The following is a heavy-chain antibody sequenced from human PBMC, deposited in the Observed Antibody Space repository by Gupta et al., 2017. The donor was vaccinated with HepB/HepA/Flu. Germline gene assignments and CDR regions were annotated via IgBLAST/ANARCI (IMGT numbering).Heavy chain of an antibody. D-gene: IGHD3-16*02. V-gene: IGHV4-34*01. Sequence: GAGLLKPSETLSLTCAVYGGSFSGYYWSWIRQPPGKGLEWIGEINHSGSTNYNPSLKSRVTISVDTSKNQFSLKLSSVTAADTAVYYCARGWGELPGRLRLGELSPVGYYYGMDVWGQGTTVTVSS. CDR3: ARGWGELPGRLRLGELSPVGYYYGMDV. CDR1: GGSFSGYY. J-gene: IGHJ6*02. CDR2: INHSGST.